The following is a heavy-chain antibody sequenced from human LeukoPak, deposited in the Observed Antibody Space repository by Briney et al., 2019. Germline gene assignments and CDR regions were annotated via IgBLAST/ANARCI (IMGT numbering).Heavy chain of an antibody. CDR3: ARDACANGVCYTVDFDY. J-gene: IGHJ4*02. Sequence: PGGSLRLSCAVSGFTFSGFWMSWSRQAPGKGLEWVSYISGSSDTIFYADSLKGRFTISRDNAKNSLYLQMNSLRDEDTAVYYCARDACANGVCYTVDFDYWGQGTLVTVSS. V-gene: IGHV3-48*02. CDR2: ISGSSDTI. CDR1: GFTFSGFW. D-gene: IGHD2-8*01.